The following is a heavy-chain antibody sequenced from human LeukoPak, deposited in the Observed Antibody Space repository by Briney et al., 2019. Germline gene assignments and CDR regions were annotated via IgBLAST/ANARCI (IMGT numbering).Heavy chain of an antibody. V-gene: IGHV3-23*01. D-gene: IGHD6-19*01. CDR3: AKFVGIAVAGEDYFDY. CDR2: ISGSGGST. J-gene: IGHJ4*02. Sequence: GGSLRLSCAASGFTFSSYAMSWVRQAPGKGLEWVSAISGSGGSTYYADSVKGRFTISRDNSKNTLYLQMNSLRAEDTAVYYCAKFVGIAVAGEDYFDYWGQGTLVTVSS. CDR1: GFTFSSYA.